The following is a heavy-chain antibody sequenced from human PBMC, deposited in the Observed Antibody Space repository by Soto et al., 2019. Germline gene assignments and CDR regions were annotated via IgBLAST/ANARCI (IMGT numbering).Heavy chain of an antibody. Sequence: QVQLEQSGAEVKKPGSSVKVSCRASGGTFSNSALSWVRQAPGQGLEWIGGIMPIFRTPDYAQKFQGRVTITADESTRTAYVELSGLRRDDAAVYYCARDKDRVQLGGKYYYMLDVWGQGTTVTVSS. D-gene: IGHD1-1*01. V-gene: IGHV1-69*12. CDR2: IMPIFRTP. CDR3: ARDKDRVQLGGKYYYMLDV. J-gene: IGHJ6*02. CDR1: GGTFSNSA.